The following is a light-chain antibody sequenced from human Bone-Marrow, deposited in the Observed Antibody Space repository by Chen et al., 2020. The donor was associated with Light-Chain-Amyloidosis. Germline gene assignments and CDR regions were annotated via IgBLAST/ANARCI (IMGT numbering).Light chain of an antibody. Sequence: EIVLTQSPGTLFLSPGAGANLSCSDSQTISSNYLTWYQQKFGQAPRLLIYGSSSMATGIPDRFTVSGSGTVFTFTINRMEPEDLARYYCQQYGTSPLTFGGGTKVEIK. CDR2: GSS. CDR3: QQYGTSPLT. V-gene: IGKV3-20*01. J-gene: IGKJ4*01. CDR1: QTISSNY.